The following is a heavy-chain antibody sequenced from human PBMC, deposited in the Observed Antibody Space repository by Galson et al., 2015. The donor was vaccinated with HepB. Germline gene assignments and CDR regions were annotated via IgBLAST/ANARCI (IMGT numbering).Heavy chain of an antibody. CDR2: ISAYNGNT. D-gene: IGHD2-2*01. CDR3: ARERYCSSTSCYYFDY. Sequence: SVKVSCKASGYTFTSYGISWVRQAPGQGLEWMGWISAYNGNTNYAQKLQGRVTMTTDTSTSTAYMELRSLRSDDTAVYYCARERYCSSTSCYYFDYWGQGTLVTVSS. V-gene: IGHV1-18*01. J-gene: IGHJ4*02. CDR1: GYTFTSYG.